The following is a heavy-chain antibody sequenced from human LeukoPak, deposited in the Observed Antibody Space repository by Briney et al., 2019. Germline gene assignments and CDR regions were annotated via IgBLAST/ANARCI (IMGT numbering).Heavy chain of an antibody. Sequence: GGSLRLSCAASGFTFSSYSMSWVRQAPGKGLEWVSAISGSGGSTYYADSVKGRFTISRDNSKNTLYLQMNSLRAEDTAVYYCATDGVWSYGFGGHNRFDPWGQGTLVTVSS. J-gene: IGHJ5*02. CDR3: ATDGVWSYGFGGHNRFDP. V-gene: IGHV3-23*01. D-gene: IGHD2-8*01. CDR1: GFTFSSYS. CDR2: ISGSGGST.